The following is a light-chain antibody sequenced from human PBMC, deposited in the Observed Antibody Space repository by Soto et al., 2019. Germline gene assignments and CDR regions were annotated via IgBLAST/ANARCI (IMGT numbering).Light chain of an antibody. Sequence: EIVLTQSPATLTLSPGERATLSCRASQSIRTFLAWYQHRPGQAPRHLIYDASDRATGMPARFSGSGSGTEFTLTIISLQSEDSAVYYCQQYNDWPLTFGGGTKVDIK. V-gene: IGKV3-11*01. CDR1: QSIRTF. J-gene: IGKJ4*01. CDR3: QQYNDWPLT. CDR2: DAS.